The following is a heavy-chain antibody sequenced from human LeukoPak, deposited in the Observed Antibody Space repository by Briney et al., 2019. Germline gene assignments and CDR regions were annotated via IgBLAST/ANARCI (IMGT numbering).Heavy chain of an antibody. CDR1: GYPFTTYE. V-gene: IGHV1-8*01. J-gene: IGHJ5*02. CDR2: VHPDTGYA. CDR3: ARGPRNDP. Sequence: ASVKVSCKTSGYPFTTYEINWVRQAAGQGLEWMGWVHPDTGYADYAQKFQGRVTMTSDTSISTAYTELSSLGSDDTAVYFCARGPRNDPWGQGALVTVSS. D-gene: IGHD1-14*01.